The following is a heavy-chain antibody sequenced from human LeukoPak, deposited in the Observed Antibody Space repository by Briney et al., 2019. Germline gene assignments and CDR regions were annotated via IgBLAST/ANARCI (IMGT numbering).Heavy chain of an antibody. CDR2: IKSKTDGGTT. D-gene: IGHD2-8*01. CDR3: TTDTSGFVQYFDY. Sequence: GGSLRLSCAASGFTFSSYSMNWVRQAPGKGLEWVGRIKSKTDGGTTDYAAPVKGRFTISRDDSKNTLYLQMNSLKTEDTAVYYCTTDTSGFVQYFDYWGQGTLVTVSS. V-gene: IGHV3-15*01. CDR1: GFTFSSYS. J-gene: IGHJ4*02.